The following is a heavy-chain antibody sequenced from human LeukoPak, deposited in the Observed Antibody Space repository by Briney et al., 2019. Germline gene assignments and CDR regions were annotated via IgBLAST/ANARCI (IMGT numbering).Heavy chain of an antibody. D-gene: IGHD2-2*01. Sequence: GGSLRLSCTASGFIFSTHGMHWVRQAPGKGLEWVALIRYDGSNTYYADSVKGRFTISRDNSKNTLYLQMNSLRAEDTALYYCVSVVPAVPSGYQDAFDIWGQGTMVTVSS. CDR2: IRYDGSNT. V-gene: IGHV3-30*02. CDR3: VSVVPAVPSGYQDAFDI. CDR1: GFIFSTHG. J-gene: IGHJ3*02.